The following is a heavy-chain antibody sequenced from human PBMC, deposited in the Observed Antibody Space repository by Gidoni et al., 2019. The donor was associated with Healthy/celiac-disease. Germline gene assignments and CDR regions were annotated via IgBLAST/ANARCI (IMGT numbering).Heavy chain of an antibody. Sequence: EVQLVESGGGVVKHGGSLRLSCAASGFTFSSYSMNWVRQAPGKGLEWVSSISSSSSYIYYADSVKGRFTISRDNAKNSLYLQMNSLRAEDTAVYYCARDPGFGGSHFDYWGQGTLVTVSS. CDR2: ISSSSSYI. CDR3: ARDPGFGGSHFDY. V-gene: IGHV3-21*01. CDR1: GFTFSSYS. D-gene: IGHD3-3*01. J-gene: IGHJ4*02.